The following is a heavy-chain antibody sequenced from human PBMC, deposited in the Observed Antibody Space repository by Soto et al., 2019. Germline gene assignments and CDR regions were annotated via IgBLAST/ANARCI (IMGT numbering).Heavy chain of an antibody. V-gene: IGHV3-30-3*01. D-gene: IGHD2-15*01. CDR3: ARDQDIVVVVAATPVPYGMDV. CDR1: GFTFSSYA. Sequence: QVQLVESGGGVVQPGRSLRLSCAASGFTFSSYAMHWVRQAPGKGLEWVAVISYDGSNKYYADSVKGRFTISRDNSKNTLYLQMNSLRAEDTAVYYCARDQDIVVVVAATPVPYGMDVWGQGTTVTVSS. CDR2: ISYDGSNK. J-gene: IGHJ6*02.